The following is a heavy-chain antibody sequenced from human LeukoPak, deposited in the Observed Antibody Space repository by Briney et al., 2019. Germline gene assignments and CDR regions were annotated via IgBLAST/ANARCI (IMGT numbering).Heavy chain of an antibody. Sequence: PGGSLRLSCAASGFTSSSYSMNWVRQAPGKGLEWVSSISSSSSYIYYADSVKGRFTISRDNAKNSLYLQMNSLRAEDTAVYYCARADTAMLAYWGQGTLVTVSS. CDR3: ARADTAMLAY. J-gene: IGHJ4*02. CDR1: GFTSSSYS. V-gene: IGHV3-21*01. CDR2: ISSSSSYI. D-gene: IGHD5-18*01.